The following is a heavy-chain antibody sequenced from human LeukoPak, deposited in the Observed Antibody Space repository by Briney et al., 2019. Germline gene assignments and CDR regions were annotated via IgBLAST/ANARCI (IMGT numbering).Heavy chain of an antibody. V-gene: IGHV1-46*01. CDR1: GYTFTSYY. D-gene: IGHD5-12*01. Sequence: ASVKVSCKASGYTFTSYYMHWVRQAPGQGLEWMGIINPSGGSTSYAQKFQGRVTMTRDTSTSTVYMELSSLRSEDTAVYYCARDLYGEWLRSTTPYYYYYYGMDVWGKGTTVTVSS. CDR3: ARDLYGEWLRSTTPYYYYYYGMDV. CDR2: INPSGGST. J-gene: IGHJ6*04.